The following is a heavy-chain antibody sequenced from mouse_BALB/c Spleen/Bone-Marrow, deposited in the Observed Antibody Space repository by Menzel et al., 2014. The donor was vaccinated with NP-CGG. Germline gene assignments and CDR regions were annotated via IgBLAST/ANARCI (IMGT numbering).Heavy chain of an antibody. CDR1: GYAFSSSW. CDR3: ANYYGSSQGAMDY. D-gene: IGHD1-1*01. Sequence: LQESGPELVKPGASVKISCKASGYAFSSSWMNWVKQRPGQGLEWIGRIYPGDGDTNYNGNFKGKATLTADKSSSTAYMQLSSLTSVDSAVYFCANYYGSSQGAMDYWGQGTSVTVSS. V-gene: IGHV1-82*01. CDR2: IYPGDGDT. J-gene: IGHJ4*01.